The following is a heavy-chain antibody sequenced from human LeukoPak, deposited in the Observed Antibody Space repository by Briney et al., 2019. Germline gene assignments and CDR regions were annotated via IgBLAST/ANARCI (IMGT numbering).Heavy chain of an antibody. V-gene: IGHV3-7*04. D-gene: IGHD2-2*01. CDR1: GFTFSSYW. CDR2: IKQDGSEK. Sequence: GGSLRLSCAASGFTFSSYWMSWVRQAPGKGLEWAANIKQDGSEKYYVDSVKGRFTISRDNAKNSLYLQMNSLRAEDTAVYYCARALDSSSSRYQAFEEWGQGTLVTVSS. CDR3: ARALDSSSSRYQAFEE. J-gene: IGHJ4*02.